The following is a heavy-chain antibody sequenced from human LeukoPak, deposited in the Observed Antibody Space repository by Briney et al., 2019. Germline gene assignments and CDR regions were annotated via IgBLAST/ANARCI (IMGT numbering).Heavy chain of an antibody. CDR1: GFTFSSYD. Sequence: GGSLRLSCAASGFTFSSYDMHWVRQATGKGLEWVSAIGTAGDTYYPGSVKGRFTISRENAKNSLYLQMNSLRAGDTAVYYCARASLATTSLDYWGQGTLVTVSS. CDR3: ARASLATTSLDY. V-gene: IGHV3-13*01. D-gene: IGHD5-12*01. J-gene: IGHJ4*02. CDR2: IGTAGDT.